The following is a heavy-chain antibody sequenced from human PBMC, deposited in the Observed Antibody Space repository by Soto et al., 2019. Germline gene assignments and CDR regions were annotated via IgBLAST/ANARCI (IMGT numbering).Heavy chain of an antibody. CDR3: ARDTRDWNDYYYMDV. CDR2: IWYDGSNK. CDR1: GFTFSSYG. Sequence: GGSLRLSCAASGFTFSSYGMHWVRQAPGKGLEWVAVIWYDGSNKYYADSVKGRFTISRDNSKNTLYLQMNSLRAEDTAVYYCARDTRDWNDYYYMDVWGKGTTVTVSS. V-gene: IGHV3-33*01. J-gene: IGHJ6*03. D-gene: IGHD1-1*01.